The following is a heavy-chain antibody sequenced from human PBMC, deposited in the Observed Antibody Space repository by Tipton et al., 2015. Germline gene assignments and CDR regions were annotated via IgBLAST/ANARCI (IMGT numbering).Heavy chain of an antibody. CDR3: AKAPVEYGHYVSGWDH. J-gene: IGHJ4*02. D-gene: IGHD4-17*01. CDR2: ISGSASST. Sequence: GSLRLSCAASGFTFDKHAMTWVRQAPGKGLEWVSTISGSASSTYYADSVKGRFTISRDNSKSTPYLQVNSLRAEDTAVYYCAKAPVEYGHYVSGWDHWGQGTLVTVST. CDR1: GFTFDKHA. V-gene: IGHV3-23*01.